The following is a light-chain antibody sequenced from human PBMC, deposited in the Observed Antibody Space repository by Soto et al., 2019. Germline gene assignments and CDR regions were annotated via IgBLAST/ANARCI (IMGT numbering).Light chain of an antibody. CDR3: SSYISTNTLPYV. J-gene: IGLJ1*01. V-gene: IGLV2-14*01. CDR1: SSDVGGYNY. CDR2: QIS. Sequence: HSVLTQPASMSGSPGQSITISCTGTSSDVGGYNYVSWYQHHPGTAPKLIIYQISHRPSGVSNRFSGSKSGNTASLTISGLQAEDEADYYCSSYISTNTLPYVFGTGTKVTVL.